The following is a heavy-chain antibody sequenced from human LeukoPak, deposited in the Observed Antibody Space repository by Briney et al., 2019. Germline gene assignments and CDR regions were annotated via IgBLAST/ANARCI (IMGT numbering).Heavy chain of an antibody. CDR1: GYTFTSYD. Sequence: ASVKVSCKASGYTFTSYDINWVRQATGQGLEWMGWMNPNSANTGYAQKFQGRVTMTRNTSINTAYMELSSPRSEDTAVYYCARCYTSYYYYYYGMDVWGQGTTVTVSS. CDR3: ARCYTSYYYYYYGMDV. CDR2: MNPNSANT. D-gene: IGHD2-2*02. J-gene: IGHJ6*02. V-gene: IGHV1-8*01.